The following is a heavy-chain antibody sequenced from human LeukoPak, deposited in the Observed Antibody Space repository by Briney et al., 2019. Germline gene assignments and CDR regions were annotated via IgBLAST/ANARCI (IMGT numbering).Heavy chain of an antibody. CDR2: TYYRSKWYN. J-gene: IGHJ4*02. Sequence: SQTLSLTCAISGDSVSSNSAAWNWIRQSPSRGLEWLGRTYYRSKWYNDYAVSVKSRITINPDTSKNQFSLQLNSVTPEDTAVYYCARTIGYCSGGSCYDENVDYWGQGTLVTVSS. CDR1: GDSVSSNSAA. V-gene: IGHV6-1*01. CDR3: ARTIGYCSGGSCYDENVDY. D-gene: IGHD2-15*01.